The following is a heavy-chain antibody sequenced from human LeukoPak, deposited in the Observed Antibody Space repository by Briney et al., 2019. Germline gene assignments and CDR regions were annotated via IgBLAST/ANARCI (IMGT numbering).Heavy chain of an antibody. J-gene: IGHJ4*02. V-gene: IGHV4-34*01. CDR1: GGSFSGYY. CDR3: ARHCSSTSCYSYYFDY. CDR2: INHSGST. D-gene: IGHD2-2*01. Sequence: SETLSLTCAVYGGSFSGYYWSWIRQPPGKGLEWIGEINHSGSTNYDPSLKSRVTISVDTSKNQFSLKLSSVTAADTAVYYCARHCSSTSCYSYYFDYWGQGTLVTVSS.